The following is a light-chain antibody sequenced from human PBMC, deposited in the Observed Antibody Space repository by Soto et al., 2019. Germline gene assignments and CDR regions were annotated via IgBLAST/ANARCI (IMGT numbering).Light chain of an antibody. V-gene: IGLV2-8*01. Sequence: QSALTQPPSASGSPGQSVTISCTGTSSDVGGYNYVSWYQQHPGKAPKLMIYEVTKRPSGVPDRFSGSKSGNTASLTVSGLQAEDEADYYCSSHVGINNVVFGGGTQLTVL. CDR1: SSDVGGYNY. J-gene: IGLJ3*02. CDR2: EVT. CDR3: SSHVGINNVV.